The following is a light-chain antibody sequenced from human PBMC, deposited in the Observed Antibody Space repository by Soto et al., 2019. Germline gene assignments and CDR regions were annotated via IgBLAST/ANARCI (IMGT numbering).Light chain of an antibody. CDR1: SSDVGSYNL. J-gene: IGLJ2*01. V-gene: IGLV2-23*01. CDR2: DGS. CDR3: CSYAGSRTYVL. Sequence: QSALTQPASVSGSPGQSITISCTGTSSDVGSYNLVSWYQQHPGKAPKLMIYDGSKRPSGVSNRFSGSKSGNTASLTISGLQAEDEADYYCCSYAGSRTYVLFGGGTKVTV.